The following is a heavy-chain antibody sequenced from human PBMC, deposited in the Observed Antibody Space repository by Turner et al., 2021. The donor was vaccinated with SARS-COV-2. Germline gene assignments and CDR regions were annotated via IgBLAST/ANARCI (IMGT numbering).Heavy chain of an antibody. CDR3: ARVTYRKLDY. CDR1: GYTFSNYG. D-gene: IGHD4-4*01. J-gene: IGHJ4*02. Sequence: QVQLVQSGAAVKKPGVSVKVSCKASGYTFSNYGISWVRQAPGQGLGWMGWFSAYNGNTNYAQKHQGRVTMTTDTSTSTAYKELRSLRADDAAVYYCARVTYRKLDYWGQGTRVTVSS. CDR2: FSAYNGNT. V-gene: IGHV1-18*01.